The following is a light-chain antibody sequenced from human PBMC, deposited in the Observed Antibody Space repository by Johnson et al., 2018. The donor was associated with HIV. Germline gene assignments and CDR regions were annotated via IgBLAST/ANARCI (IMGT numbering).Light chain of an antibody. Sequence: QSVLSQPPSVSAAPGQKVTISCSGSSSNIGNNYVSWYQQLPGTAPKLLIYQNTWRPSWIPDRFSGSTSGASATLGITGLQTGDEADYYCGTWDSSLSAGVFGTGTKVTVL. CDR1: SSNIGNNY. V-gene: IGLV1-51*02. J-gene: IGLJ1*01. CDR2: QNT. CDR3: GTWDSSLSAGV.